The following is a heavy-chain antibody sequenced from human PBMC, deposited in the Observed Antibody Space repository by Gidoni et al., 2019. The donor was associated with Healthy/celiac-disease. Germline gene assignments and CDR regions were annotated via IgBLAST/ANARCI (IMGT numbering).Heavy chain of an antibody. Sequence: QVQLVQSGAEVKKPGASVKVSCKASGYTFTSYGISWVRQAPGQGLEWMGWISAHNGNTNYAQKLQGRVTMTTDTSTSTAYMELRSLRSDDTAVYYCARDQGVLRFLEWLPPIDSFDYWGQGTLVTVSS. CDR3: ARDQGVLRFLEWLPPIDSFDY. CDR1: GYTFTSYG. V-gene: IGHV1-18*01. CDR2: ISAHNGNT. D-gene: IGHD3-3*01. J-gene: IGHJ4*02.